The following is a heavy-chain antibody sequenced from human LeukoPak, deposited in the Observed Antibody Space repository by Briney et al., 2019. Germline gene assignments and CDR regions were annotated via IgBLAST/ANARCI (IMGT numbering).Heavy chain of an antibody. V-gene: IGHV4-34*01. D-gene: IGHD1/OR15-1a*01. Sequence: SETLSLTCAVYGGSFSGYYWSWIRQPPEKGLEWIGEINHSGSTNYNPSLKSRVTISVDTSKNQFSLKLSSVTAADTAVYYCARGSNWNTARDIWGQGTMVTVSS. CDR2: INHSGST. J-gene: IGHJ3*02. CDR3: ARGSNWNTARDI. CDR1: GGSFSGYY.